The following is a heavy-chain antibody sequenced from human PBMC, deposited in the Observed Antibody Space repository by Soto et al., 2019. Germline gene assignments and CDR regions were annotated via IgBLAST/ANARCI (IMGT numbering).Heavy chain of an antibody. CDR3: ARSVTP. CDR1: GASISSYY. Sequence: SETLSLTCTVSGASISSYYWSWIRQPPGKGLEWIGYIYYSGSTYYNPSLKSRVTISVDTSKNQFSLKLSSVTAADTAVYYCARSVTPWGQGTLVTVSS. CDR2: IYYSGST. V-gene: IGHV4-59*06. J-gene: IGHJ5*02. D-gene: IGHD3-10*01.